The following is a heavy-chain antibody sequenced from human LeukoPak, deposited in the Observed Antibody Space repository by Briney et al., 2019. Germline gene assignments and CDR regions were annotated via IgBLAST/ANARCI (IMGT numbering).Heavy chain of an antibody. V-gene: IGHV3-11*04. D-gene: IGHD6-19*01. CDR3: AREGSSGWWGHFDY. J-gene: IGHJ4*02. CDR2: ISSSGSTI. CDR1: GFTFSDYY. Sequence: GGSLRLSCAASGFTFSDYYMSWIRQAPGKGLEWVSYISSSGSTIYYADSVKGRFTISRNNSKNTLYLQMNSLRAEDTAVYYCAREGSSGWWGHFDYWGQGTLVTVSS.